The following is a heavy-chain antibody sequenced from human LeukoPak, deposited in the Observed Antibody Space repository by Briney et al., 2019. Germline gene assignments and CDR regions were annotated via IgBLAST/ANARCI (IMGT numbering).Heavy chain of an antibody. CDR1: GLTFDDYA. CDR3: AKDLGYDVLTSYYEPYAFDI. J-gene: IGHJ3*02. D-gene: IGHD3-9*01. Sequence: GGSLRLSCAASGLTFDDYAIHWVRQAPGKGLEWVSLISGDGDITYYADSVKGRFTTSRDNSKNSLSLQMDSLRAEDTALYYCAKDLGYDVLTSYYEPYAFDIWGQGTMVTVSS. V-gene: IGHV3-43*02. CDR2: ISGDGDIT.